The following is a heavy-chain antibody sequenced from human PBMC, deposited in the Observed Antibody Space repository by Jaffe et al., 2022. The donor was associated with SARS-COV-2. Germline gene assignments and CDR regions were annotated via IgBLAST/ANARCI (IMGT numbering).Heavy chain of an antibody. CDR1: GFTFSNAW. CDR3: TTIRYFDWLLFG. D-gene: IGHD3-9*01. CDR2: IKSKTDGGTT. V-gene: IGHV3-15*01. Sequence: EVQLVESGGGLVKPGGSLRLSCAASGFTFSNAWMSWVRQAPGKGLEWVGRIKSKTDGGTTDYAAPVNGRFTISRDDSKNTLYLQMNSLKTEDTAMYYCTTIRYFDWLLFGWGQGTLVTVSS. J-gene: IGHJ4*02.